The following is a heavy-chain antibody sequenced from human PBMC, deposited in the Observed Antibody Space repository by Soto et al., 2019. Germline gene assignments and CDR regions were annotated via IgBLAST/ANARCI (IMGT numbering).Heavy chain of an antibody. CDR3: ARDGIVVVPAAEYYYYGMDV. CDR2: ISAYNGNT. Sequence: SVKVSCKASGYTFTSYGISWVRQAPGQGLEWMGWISAYNGNTNYAQKLQGRVTMTTDTSTSTAYMELRSLRSDDTAVYYCARDGIVVVPAAEYYYYGMDVWGQGTTVTVSS. V-gene: IGHV1-18*01. J-gene: IGHJ6*02. CDR1: GYTFTSYG. D-gene: IGHD2-2*01.